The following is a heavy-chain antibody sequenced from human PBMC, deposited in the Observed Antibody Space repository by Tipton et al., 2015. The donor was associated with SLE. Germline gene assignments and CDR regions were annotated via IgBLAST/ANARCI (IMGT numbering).Heavy chain of an antibody. J-gene: IGHJ4*02. D-gene: IGHD1-26*01. V-gene: IGHV3-48*03. Sequence: GSLRLSCAASGFTFSSYEMNWVRQAPGKGLEWVSYISSSGSTIYYADSVKGRFTISRDNAKNSLYLQMDSLRAEDTAVYYCASFETIGIVGATTGYWGQGTLVTVSS. CDR1: GFTFSSYE. CDR2: ISSSGSTI. CDR3: ASFETIGIVGATTGY.